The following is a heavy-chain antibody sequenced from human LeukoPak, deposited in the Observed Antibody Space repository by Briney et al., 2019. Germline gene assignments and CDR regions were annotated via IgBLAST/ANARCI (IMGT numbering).Heavy chain of an antibody. CDR1: GGSISSYY. J-gene: IGHJ6*02. CDR3: ARDRRSYGLDV. Sequence: SETLSLTCTVSGGSISSYYWSWIRQPPGKGLEWIGYVYYSGSTNYNPSLKSRVTISVDTSKNQFSLKLSAVTAADTAVYYCARDRRSYGLDVWGQGTTVTVSS. CDR2: VYYSGST. V-gene: IGHV4-59*01.